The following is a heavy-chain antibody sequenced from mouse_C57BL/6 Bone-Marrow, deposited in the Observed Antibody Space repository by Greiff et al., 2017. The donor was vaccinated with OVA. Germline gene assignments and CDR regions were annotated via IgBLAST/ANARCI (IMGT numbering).Heavy chain of an antibody. Sequence: EVQLQQSGPELVKPGASVKISCKASGYTFTDYYMNWVKQSHGKSLEWIGDINPNNGGTSYNQKFKGKATLTVDKSSSTAYMELRSLTSEDSAVYYCARDPIYYYGSPFDYWGQGTTLTVSS. CDR2: INPNNGGT. J-gene: IGHJ2*01. V-gene: IGHV1-26*01. D-gene: IGHD1-1*01. CDR3: ARDPIYYYGSPFDY. CDR1: GYTFTDYY.